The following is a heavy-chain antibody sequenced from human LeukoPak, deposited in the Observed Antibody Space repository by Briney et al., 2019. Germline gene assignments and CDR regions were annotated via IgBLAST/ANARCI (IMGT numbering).Heavy chain of an antibody. V-gene: IGHV1-2*02. CDR2: INPNCGDP. CDR3: ATLLSALETKP. CDR1: GYTFTVYY. J-gene: IGHJ5*02. D-gene: IGHD3-10*01. Sequence: ASVTVSFKASGYTFTVYYMHWVRQAPGQGREWMGWINPNCGDPNYAQKFQGRVTITSDTSISTAYMELSSLRSDDTAVYYCATLLSALETKPWGQGTQVTVSS.